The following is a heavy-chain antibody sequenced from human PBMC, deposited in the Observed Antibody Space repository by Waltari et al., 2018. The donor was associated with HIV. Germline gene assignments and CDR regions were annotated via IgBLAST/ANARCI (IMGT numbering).Heavy chain of an antibody. V-gene: IGHV3-74*03. D-gene: IGHD6-19*01. CDR2: INPEGTIT. CDR1: GLTFSSHW. J-gene: IGHJ4*02. CDR3: ARGWYIDY. Sequence: EVLLVESGGGSVQPGGSLTLSCAAPGLTFSSHWMQWVRQVPGKGLVWVSRINPEGTITTYADSVKGRFTVSRDNAKNTLYLQMNSLRVEDTALYYCARGWYIDYWGQGTLVTVSS.